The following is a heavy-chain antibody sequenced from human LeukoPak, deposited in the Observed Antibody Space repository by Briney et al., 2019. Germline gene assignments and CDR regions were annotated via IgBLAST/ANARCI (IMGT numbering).Heavy chain of an antibody. D-gene: IGHD4-17*01. CDR3: ARSGDFGDFFSFFDF. CDR1: GYSARRGYF. V-gene: IGHV4-38-2*02. J-gene: IGHJ4*02. CDR2: ISYRTST. Sequence: SETLSLTCSVSGYSARRGYFWGWIRQPPGKGLEWIGSISYRTSTYNSSLKSRVSMSIDTSKNQFSLNLSSVTAADTAVYFCARSGDFGDFFSFFDFWGQGSLVSVSS.